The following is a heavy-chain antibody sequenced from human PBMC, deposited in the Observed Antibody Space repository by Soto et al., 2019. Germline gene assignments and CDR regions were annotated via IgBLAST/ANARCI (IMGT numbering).Heavy chain of an antibody. CDR1: GDSVSSNSAA. Sequence: SSQPLSLTCAISGDSVSSNSAAWNWIRQSPSRGLEWLGRTYYRSKWYNDYAVSVKSRITINPDTSKNQFSLQLNSVTPEDTAVYYCARGSGWSHYYYYGMDVWGQGTTVTVSS. J-gene: IGHJ6*02. CDR3: ARGSGWSHYYYYGMDV. CDR2: TYYRSKWYN. D-gene: IGHD6-19*01. V-gene: IGHV6-1*01.